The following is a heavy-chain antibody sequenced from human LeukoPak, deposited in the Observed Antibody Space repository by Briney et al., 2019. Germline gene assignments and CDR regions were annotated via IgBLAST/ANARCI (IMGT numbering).Heavy chain of an antibody. J-gene: IGHJ4*02. D-gene: IGHD4-11*01. Sequence: GGSLRLSCAASGFTFSSYGMHWVRQAPGKGLEWVAVIWYDGSNKYYADSVKGRFTISRDNSKNTLHLQMNSLRAEDTAVYYCARDLTTPGPPGTDWGQGTLVTVSS. V-gene: IGHV3-33*01. CDR3: ARDLTTPGPPGTD. CDR2: IWYDGSNK. CDR1: GFTFSSYG.